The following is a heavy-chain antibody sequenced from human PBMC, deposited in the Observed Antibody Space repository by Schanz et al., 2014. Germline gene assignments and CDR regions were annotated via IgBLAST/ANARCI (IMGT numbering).Heavy chain of an antibody. CDR2: MNPDSGNT. CDR1: GYTFISYD. J-gene: IGHJ4*02. V-gene: IGHV1-8*01. CDR3: ARGRTFDY. Sequence: QVQLVQSGAEVRKPGASVKVSCKASGYTFISYDFNWVRQAPGQGLEWMGWMNPDSGNTGYAQKFQGRVTMTRNTSISTAYIELHILTSEDTAVYYCARGRTFDYWGQGTLVTVSS.